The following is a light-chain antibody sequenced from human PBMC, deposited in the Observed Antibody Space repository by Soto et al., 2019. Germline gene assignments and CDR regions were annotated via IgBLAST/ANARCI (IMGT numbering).Light chain of an antibody. V-gene: IGLV2-14*03. CDR1: SSDVGGYNY. Sequence: QSVLTQPASVSGSPGQSITISCTGTSSDVGGYNYVSWYQQHPGKAPKLIIYDVSNRPSGVSNRFSSSKSGNTASLTISGLQAEDDTDYYCSSYTSTSTYVFGTGTKVTVL. J-gene: IGLJ1*01. CDR3: SSYTSTSTYV. CDR2: DVS.